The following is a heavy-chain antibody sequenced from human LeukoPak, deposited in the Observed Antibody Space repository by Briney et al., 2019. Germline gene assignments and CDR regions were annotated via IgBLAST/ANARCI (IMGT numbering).Heavy chain of an antibody. J-gene: IGHJ6*03. Sequence: GGSLRLSCAVSGFTFSSYNMNCVRQAPREGLGWVSSISTSSSYIYYAHSVKGRFTISRDNARKSLFLQMNSLRAEDTAVYYCARVRGCGGGSCYSYYMDVWGKGTTVTVSS. V-gene: IGHV3-21*01. D-gene: IGHD2-15*01. CDR3: ARVRGCGGGSCYSYYMDV. CDR2: ISTSSSYI. CDR1: GFTFSSYN.